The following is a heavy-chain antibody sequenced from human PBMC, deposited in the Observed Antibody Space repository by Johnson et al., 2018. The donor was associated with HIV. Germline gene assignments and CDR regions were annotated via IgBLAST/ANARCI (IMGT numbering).Heavy chain of an antibody. D-gene: IGHD4-23*01. CDR2: ISYDGSNK. CDR1: GFTFSSYA. V-gene: IGHV3-30-3*01. Sequence: QVQVVESGGGVVQPGRSLRLSCAASGFTFSSYAMHWVRQAPGKGLEWVAVISYDGSNKYYADSVKGRFTISRDNSKNTLYLQMNSLRAEDTAVYYCARSSTVVTPHDIWGQGTMVTVSS. J-gene: IGHJ3*02. CDR3: ARSSTVVTPHDI.